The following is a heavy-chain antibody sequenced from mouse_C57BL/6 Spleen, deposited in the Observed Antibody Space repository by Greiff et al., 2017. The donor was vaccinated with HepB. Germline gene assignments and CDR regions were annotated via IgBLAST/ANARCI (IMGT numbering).Heavy chain of an antibody. Sequence: QVQLQQPGAELVKPGASVKLSCKASGYTFTSYWMQWVKQRPGQGLEWIGEIDPSDSYTNYNQKFKGKATLTVETSSSTAYMQLSSLTSEDSAVYYCARTPIYYDYDYYAMDYWGQGTSVTVSS. D-gene: IGHD2-4*01. CDR3: ARTPIYYDYDYYAMDY. J-gene: IGHJ4*01. CDR1: GYTFTSYW. V-gene: IGHV1-50*01. CDR2: IDPSDSYT.